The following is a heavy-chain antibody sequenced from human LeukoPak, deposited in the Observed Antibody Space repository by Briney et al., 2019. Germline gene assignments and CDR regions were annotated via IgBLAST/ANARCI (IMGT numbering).Heavy chain of an antibody. J-gene: IGHJ6*03. CDR2: INPKSGDT. D-gene: IGHD4-11*01. Sequence: ASVKVSCKSSGYTSIDHYMHWVRQAPGQGLEWMGWINPKSGDTNYPQKFQGRVTMTRDTSISTVYMELSSLTSDDTALYYCATEGQYYYYLDVWGKGTTVIVSS. CDR1: GYTSIDHY. CDR3: ATEGQYYYYLDV. V-gene: IGHV1-2*02.